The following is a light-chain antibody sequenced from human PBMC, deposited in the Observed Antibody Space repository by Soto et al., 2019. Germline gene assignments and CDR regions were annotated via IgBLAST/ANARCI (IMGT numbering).Light chain of an antibody. Sequence: DIQSTQSPSTLSASVGGRVTVACRSSQSISVWLAWYQQKPGKAPNLLIYQASRLESGVPSRFSGSGSGTEFTLTISSLQPDDFATYYCQQHQTYSTFGQGTKVDIK. J-gene: IGKJ1*01. CDR2: QAS. CDR1: QSISVW. V-gene: IGKV1-5*03. CDR3: QQHQTYST.